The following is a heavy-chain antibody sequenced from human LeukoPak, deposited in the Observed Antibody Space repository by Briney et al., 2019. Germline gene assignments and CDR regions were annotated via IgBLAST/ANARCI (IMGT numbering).Heavy chain of an antibody. V-gene: IGHV4-4*07. J-gene: IGHJ4*02. Sequence: SETLSLTSTVPGASISGYHWNWIRQPAGKGLEWIGRIYASGSTNYNPSLKSRVTISVDKSKNQFSLRLSFVTAADTAVYYCASGYSGYDSIDYWGQGTLGTVSS. CDR1: GASISGYH. CDR3: ASGYSGYDSIDY. D-gene: IGHD5-12*01. CDR2: IYASGST.